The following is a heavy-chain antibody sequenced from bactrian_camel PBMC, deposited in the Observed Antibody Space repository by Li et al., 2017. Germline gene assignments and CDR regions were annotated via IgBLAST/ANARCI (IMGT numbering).Heavy chain of an antibody. Sequence: HVQLGESGGGSVQAGGSLALTCTASGFSLGERQLGWYREGGDKCDLVASITRGATTTYGDSVKERFNLSRDIAKNSITLQMTRLKEEDAGVYYCAASKGWVDNLPNLDRCPSYAFNFWGQGTQVTVS. J-gene: IGHJ4*01. CDR1: GFSLGERQ. D-gene: IGHD1*01. CDR3: AASKGWVDNLPNLDRCPSYAFNF. V-gene: IGHV3S53*01. CDR2: ITRGATT.